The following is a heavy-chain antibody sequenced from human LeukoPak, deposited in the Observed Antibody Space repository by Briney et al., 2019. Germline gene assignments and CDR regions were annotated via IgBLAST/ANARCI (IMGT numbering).Heavy chain of an antibody. D-gene: IGHD2-2*01. J-gene: IGHJ6*02. V-gene: IGHV1-8*01. Sequence: ASVKVSCKASGYTFTSYDINWVRQATGQGLEWMGWMNPNSGNTGYAQKFQGRVTMTTDTSTSTAYMELRSLRSDDTAVYYCARSFSGYCSSTSCFGGGDSYGMDVWGQGTTVTVSS. CDR1: GYTFTSYD. CDR2: MNPNSGNT. CDR3: ARSFSGYCSSTSCFGGGDSYGMDV.